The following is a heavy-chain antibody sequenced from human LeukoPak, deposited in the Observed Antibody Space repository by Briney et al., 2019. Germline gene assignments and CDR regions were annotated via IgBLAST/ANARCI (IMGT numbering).Heavy chain of an antibody. CDR2: IFYSGST. D-gene: IGHD6-19*01. J-gene: IGHJ6*02. CDR1: GGSISSYY. Sequence: SETLSLTCTVSGGSISSYYWSWIRQPPGKGLEWIGYIFYSGSTTYNPSLKSRVTISVDTSKNQFSLKLSSVTAADTAVYYCARNMYSSGTYAMGVWGQGTTVTVSS. CDR3: ARNMYSSGTYAMGV. V-gene: IGHV4-59*01.